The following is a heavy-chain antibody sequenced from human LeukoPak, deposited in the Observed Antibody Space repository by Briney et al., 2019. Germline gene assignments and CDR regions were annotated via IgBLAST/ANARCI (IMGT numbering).Heavy chain of an antibody. Sequence: SETLSLTCTVSGDSIDSGLYYWSWIRQPAGKGLEWIGRIYSSGTTTYNPSLKSRVTISVDTSKNQFSLKLSSVTAADTAVYYCARDTYYYDSSGYWADYWGQGTLVTVSS. V-gene: IGHV4-61*02. CDR3: ARDTYYYDSSGYWADY. D-gene: IGHD3-22*01. J-gene: IGHJ4*02. CDR1: GDSIDSGLYY. CDR2: IYSSGTT.